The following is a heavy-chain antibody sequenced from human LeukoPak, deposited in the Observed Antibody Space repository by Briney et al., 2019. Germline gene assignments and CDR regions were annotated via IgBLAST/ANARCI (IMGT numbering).Heavy chain of an antibody. Sequence: ASVKVSCKASGYTFTGYYMHWVRQAPGQGLECMGRINPNSGGTNYAQKFQGRVTMTRDTSISTAYMELSRLRSDDTAVYYCARPRYDSSGYRRYYFDYWGQGTLVTVSS. J-gene: IGHJ4*02. CDR3: ARPRYDSSGYRRYYFDY. V-gene: IGHV1-2*06. CDR2: INPNSGGT. CDR1: GYTFTGYY. D-gene: IGHD3-22*01.